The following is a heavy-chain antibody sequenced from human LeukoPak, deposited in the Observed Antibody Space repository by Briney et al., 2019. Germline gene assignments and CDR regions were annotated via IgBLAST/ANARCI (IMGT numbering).Heavy chain of an antibody. D-gene: IGHD6-19*01. Sequence: GGSLRLSCAASGFTFSSYSMNWVRQAPGKGLEWVSSISGSSDYIYYADSVKGRFTISRDNAKNSLYLQMNSLRAEDTAVYYCAKDKLGSGWEDDYWGQGTLVTVSS. V-gene: IGHV3-21*04. J-gene: IGHJ4*02. CDR1: GFTFSSYS. CDR2: ISGSSDYI. CDR3: AKDKLGSGWEDDY.